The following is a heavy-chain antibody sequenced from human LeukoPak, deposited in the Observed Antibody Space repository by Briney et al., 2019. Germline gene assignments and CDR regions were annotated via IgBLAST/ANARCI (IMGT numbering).Heavy chain of an antibody. CDR1: GGSISSSSYY. CDR3: ARVRCSGGSCPYYYYYYYMDV. Sequence: PSETLSLTCTVSGGSISSSSYYWAWIRQPRGKGLEWIGSIHYSGSTYYNPSRQSRVTISIDTSKNQFSLKLGFVTAADTAVYYCARVRCSGGSCPYYYYYYYMDVWGKGTTVTVSS. CDR2: IHYSGST. V-gene: IGHV4-39*07. J-gene: IGHJ6*03. D-gene: IGHD2-15*01.